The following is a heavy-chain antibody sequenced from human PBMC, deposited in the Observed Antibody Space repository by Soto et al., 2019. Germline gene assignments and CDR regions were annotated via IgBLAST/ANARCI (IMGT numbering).Heavy chain of an antibody. Sequence: QVQLVQSGAEVKKPGSSVKVSCKASGGTFSSYAISWVRQAPGQGLEWMGGIIPIFGTANYAQKFQGRVTLTADESTSTAYMELSSLRSEESAVYYCARWLRSLYYFDYWGQGTLVTGSS. CDR2: IIPIFGTA. V-gene: IGHV1-69*01. J-gene: IGHJ4*02. CDR3: ARWLRSLYYFDY. CDR1: GGTFSSYA. D-gene: IGHD3-22*01.